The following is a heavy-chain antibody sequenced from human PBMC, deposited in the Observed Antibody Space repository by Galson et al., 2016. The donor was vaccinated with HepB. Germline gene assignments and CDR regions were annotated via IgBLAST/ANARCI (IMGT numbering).Heavy chain of an antibody. CDR2: IYYSGST. D-gene: IGHD3-22*01. V-gene: IGHV4-39*01. CDR3: AKTRGPGYYDSSGYYYPPAAFDI. CDR1: GGSISRSSYY. J-gene: IGHJ3*02. Sequence: ETLSLTCTVSGGSISRSSYYWGWIRQPAGKGLEWIGSIYYSGSTYYHPSLGGRVSISVDTSKNQFSLKLSSVTAAGKAVYYCAKTRGPGYYDSSGYYYPPAAFDIWGQGIKVTVSS.